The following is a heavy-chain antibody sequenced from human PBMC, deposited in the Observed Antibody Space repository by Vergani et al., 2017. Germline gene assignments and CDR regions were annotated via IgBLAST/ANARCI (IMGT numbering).Heavy chain of an antibody. CDR3: ARGQGPGDGYNPRLFDY. D-gene: IGHD5-24*01. V-gene: IGHV4-39*01. CDR2: IYYSGST. Sequence: QLQLQESGPGLVKPSETLSLICTVSGGSISSSSYYWGWIRQPPGKGLEWIGSIYYSGSTYYNPSLKSRVTISVDTSKNQFSLKLSSVTAADTAVYYCARGQGPGDGYNPRLFDYWGQGTLVTVSS. J-gene: IGHJ4*02. CDR1: GGSISSSSYY.